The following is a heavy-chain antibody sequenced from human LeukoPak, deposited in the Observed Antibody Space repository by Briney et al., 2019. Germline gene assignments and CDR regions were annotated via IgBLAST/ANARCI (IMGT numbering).Heavy chain of an antibody. D-gene: IGHD3-10*01. CDR1: GFTFSDYY. Sequence: GGSLRLSCAASGFTFSDYYMSWIRQAPGKGLEWVSYISSSSSTIYYADSVKGRFTISRDNAKNSLYLQMNSLRAEDTAVYYCARDPGYYYGSGSYNDYWGQGTLVTVSS. J-gene: IGHJ4*02. CDR3: ARDPGYYYGSGSYNDY. V-gene: IGHV3-11*04. CDR2: ISSSSSTI.